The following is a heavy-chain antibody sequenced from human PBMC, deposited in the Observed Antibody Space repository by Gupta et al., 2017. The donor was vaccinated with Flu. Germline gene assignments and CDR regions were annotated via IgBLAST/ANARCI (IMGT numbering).Heavy chain of an antibody. D-gene: IGHD1-26*01. CDR3: ARVSVGSYHFDS. V-gene: IGHV3-74*01. CDR2: INTDGTTT. Sequence: EVQLVESGGGLVQPGGSLRLSCAASGFTFSSYWVHWVRQAPGEGLVWVSRINTDGTTTSYADSVKGRFTIYRDNAKNTLYLQMNSLRAEDTAVYYCARVSVGSYHFDSWGQGTLVTVSS. CDR1: GFTFSSYW. J-gene: IGHJ4*02.